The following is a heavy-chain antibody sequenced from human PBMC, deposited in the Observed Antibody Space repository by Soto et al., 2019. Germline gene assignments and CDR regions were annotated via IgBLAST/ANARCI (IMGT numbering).Heavy chain of an antibody. CDR3: ARDLLYYDSSGYDPPFDY. D-gene: IGHD3-22*01. Sequence: GGSLRLSCATSGFTFSSYGMHWVRQAPGKGLEWMAVIWYDGSNKYNADSAKGRFTISRDNSKNTVYLQMNSLRVEDTAVYYCARDLLYYDSSGYDPPFDYWGQGT. CDR2: IWYDGSNK. J-gene: IGHJ4*02. V-gene: IGHV3-33*01. CDR1: GFTFSSYG.